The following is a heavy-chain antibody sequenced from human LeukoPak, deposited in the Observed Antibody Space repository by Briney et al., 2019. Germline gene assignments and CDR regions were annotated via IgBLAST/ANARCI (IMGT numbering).Heavy chain of an antibody. CDR2: IANDGRDK. Sequence: SGRSLRLSCAASGFTFSDYAMHWVRQAPGKGLEWVAVIANDGRDKKYADSVRGRFTISRDNSKNTVYLQMNSLRAEDTAVFYCVKDMKIKAAGYYFDYWGQGTLVTVSS. V-gene: IGHV3-30*18. D-gene: IGHD6-13*01. CDR1: GFTFSDYA. CDR3: VKDMKIKAAGYYFDY. J-gene: IGHJ4*02.